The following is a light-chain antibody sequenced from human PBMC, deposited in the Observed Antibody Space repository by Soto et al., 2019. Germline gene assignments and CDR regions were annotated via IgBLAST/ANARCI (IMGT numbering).Light chain of an antibody. CDR3: CSYTDNDTPWG. CDR2: EVT. V-gene: IGLV2-14*01. J-gene: IGLJ1*01. Sequence: QSALTQPASVSGSPGQSITISCTGTSSDVGDFNYVSWYQQHPGKAPKLMIYEVTNRPSGVSNRFSGSKSGNTASLTISGLQAEDEADYYCCSYTDNDTPWGFGTGTKLTVL. CDR1: SSDVGDFNY.